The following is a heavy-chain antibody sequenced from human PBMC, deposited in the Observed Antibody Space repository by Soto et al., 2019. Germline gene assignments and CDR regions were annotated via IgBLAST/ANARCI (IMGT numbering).Heavy chain of an antibody. V-gene: IGHV4-34*01. CDR2: INHSGSS. CDR3: ARRRPPIAANDY. CDR1: GGSFSGYY. D-gene: IGHD6-13*01. Sequence: PSETLSLTCAVYGGSFSGYYWSWIRQPPGKGLEWIEEINHSGSSNYNPSLKSRVTISVDTSKNQFSLKLSSVTAADTAVYYCARRRPPIAANDYWGQGTLVTV. J-gene: IGHJ4*02.